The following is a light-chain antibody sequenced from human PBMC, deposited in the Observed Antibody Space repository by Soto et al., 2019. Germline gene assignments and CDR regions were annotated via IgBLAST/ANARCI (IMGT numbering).Light chain of an antibody. J-gene: IGKJ1*01. CDR3: QQHNSYSPWT. V-gene: IGKV1-5*01. Sequence: DIQMTQSPSTLSASVGDRVTITCRASQSISSWLAWYQQKPGKAPKLLIYDASSLESGVPSRFSGTGSGTEFTLTISSLQPDDLATYYCQQHNSYSPWTFGQGPKVDIK. CDR1: QSISSW. CDR2: DAS.